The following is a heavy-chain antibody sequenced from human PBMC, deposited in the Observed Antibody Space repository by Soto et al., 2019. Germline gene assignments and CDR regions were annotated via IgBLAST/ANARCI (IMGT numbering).Heavy chain of an antibody. CDR3: VMVDNYVTPTPQDV. CDR2: ISPYTGNT. D-gene: IGHD3-16*01. CDR1: GYIFVNYG. V-gene: IGHV1-18*01. Sequence: QVQLVQSGDEVKKPGASVKVSCKASGYIFVNYGIAWARQAPGQGLEWMGWISPYTGNTHSATQVQGRLTMTTDTSTSTAYMDLGSLTSDDTAVYYCVMVDNYVTPTPQDVWGQGTTVTVSS. J-gene: IGHJ6*02.